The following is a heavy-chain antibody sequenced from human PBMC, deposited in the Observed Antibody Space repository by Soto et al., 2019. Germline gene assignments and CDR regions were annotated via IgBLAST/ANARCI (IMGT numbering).Heavy chain of an antibody. CDR3: ASSYFTVTTMDY. V-gene: IGHV4-30-2*01. CDR2: IYHSGST. CDR1: GGSISSGGYS. Sequence: SETLSLTCAVSGGSISSGGYSWSWIRQPPGKGLEWIGYIYHSGSTYYNPSLKSRVTISVDRSKNQFSLKLSSVTAADTAVYYCASSYFTVTTMDYWGQGTLVTVPS. D-gene: IGHD4-17*01. J-gene: IGHJ4*02.